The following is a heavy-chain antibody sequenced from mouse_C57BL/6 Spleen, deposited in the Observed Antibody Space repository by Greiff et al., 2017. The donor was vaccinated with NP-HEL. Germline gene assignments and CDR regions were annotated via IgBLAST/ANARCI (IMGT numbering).Heavy chain of an antibody. D-gene: IGHD2-12*01. CDR2: ISYSGST. J-gene: IGHJ4*01. CDR1: GYSITSGYD. CDR3: ARALYDEPMDY. V-gene: IGHV3-1*01. Sequence: EVKLQESGPGMVKPSQSLSLTCTVTGYSITSGYDWHWIRHFPGNKLEWMGYISYSGSTNYNPSLKSRISITHDTSKNHFFLKLNSVTTEDTATYYCARALYDEPMDYWGQGTSVTVSS.